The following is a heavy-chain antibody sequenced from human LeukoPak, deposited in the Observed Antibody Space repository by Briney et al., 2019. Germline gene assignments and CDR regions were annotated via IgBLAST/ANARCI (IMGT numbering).Heavy chain of an antibody. CDR3: ASSSIAARLDY. CDR2: IYSGGST. D-gene: IGHD6-6*01. CDR1: GFTVSGNY. Sequence: GGSLRLSCAASGFTVSGNYMSWVRQAPGKGLEWVSVIYSGGSTYYADSVKGRFTISRDNSKNTLYLQMNSLRAEDTAVYYCASSSIAARLDYWGQGTLVTVSS. V-gene: IGHV3-66*02. J-gene: IGHJ4*02.